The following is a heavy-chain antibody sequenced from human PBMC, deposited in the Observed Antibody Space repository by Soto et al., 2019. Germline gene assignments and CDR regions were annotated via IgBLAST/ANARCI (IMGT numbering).Heavy chain of an antibody. CDR3: ARGWFGPDV. CDR1: EVTLSRWA. V-gene: IGHV3-74*01. Sequence: TVGSVRVASAASEVTLSRWAMYRVLKARGKALAWGSGIDKVGTDSSYADSVKGRFPSSRDNAKNTVYLQINSLRVEDTSVYYCARGWFGPDVWGKGTTVTVPS. J-gene: IGHJ6*03. CDR2: IDKVGTDS. D-gene: IGHD3-10*01.